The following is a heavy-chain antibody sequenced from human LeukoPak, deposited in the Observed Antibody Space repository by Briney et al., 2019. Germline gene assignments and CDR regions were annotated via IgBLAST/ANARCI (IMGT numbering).Heavy chain of an antibody. CDR2: ISARGDKT. J-gene: IGHJ4*02. CDR1: GFTFSNSA. CDR3: AKGGGPGRSQGFSFDD. Sequence: PGGSRRLSCVASGFTFSNSAMNWVRQAPGKGLEWVSGISARGDKTHYADSVKARFTISRDNSENALSLQMNSLRAEDTAIYYCAKGGGPGRSQGFSFDDWGQGTLVTVSS. V-gene: IGHV3-23*01. D-gene: IGHD3-16*01.